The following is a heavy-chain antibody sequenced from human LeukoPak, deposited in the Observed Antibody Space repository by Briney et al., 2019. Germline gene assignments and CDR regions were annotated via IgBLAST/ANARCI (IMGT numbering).Heavy chain of an antibody. V-gene: IGHV1-46*01. Sequence: ASVKVSCKASGYHFPSFYIHWVRQAPGQGLEWMGMVDPSGGSTTYAQKFQGRVTMTRDMSTTTVYMELSSLRSEDTAVFFCAKDRVIAARYDSWGQGTLITVSS. CDR3: AKDRVIAARYDS. CDR2: VDPSGGST. J-gene: IGHJ4*02. CDR1: GYHFPSFY. D-gene: IGHD6-6*01.